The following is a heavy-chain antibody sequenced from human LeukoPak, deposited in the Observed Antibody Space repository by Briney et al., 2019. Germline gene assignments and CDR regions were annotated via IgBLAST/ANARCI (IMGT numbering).Heavy chain of an antibody. CDR3: VSGYCRGARCHAFAFDI. CDR2: LYRDDTS. V-gene: IGHV3-53*03. J-gene: IGHJ3*02. Sequence: GGSLRLSCAASGLTVSNSYINWARQPPGKGLEWVSVLYRDDTSYYAESVKGRFTISRDSAKNTLDLQMSGLRAEDTAMYYCVSGYCRGARCHAFAFDIWGQGTMVTVSS. D-gene: IGHD2-15*01. CDR1: GLTVSNSY.